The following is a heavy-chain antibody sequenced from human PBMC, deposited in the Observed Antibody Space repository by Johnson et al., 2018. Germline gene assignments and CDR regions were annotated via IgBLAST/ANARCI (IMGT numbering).Heavy chain of an antibody. CDR1: GFTFSSYA. J-gene: IGHJ3*02. V-gene: IGHV3-30-3*01. CDR2: ISYDGSNK. Sequence: QVQLVQSGGGVVQPGRSLRLSCAASGFTFSSYAMHWVRQAPGKGLEWVAVISYDGSNKYYADSVKGRFTISRDNAKNSLYLQMNSLRAEDTAVYYCARDLRGRPPDAFGIWGQVTMVTVSS. CDR3: ARDLRGRPPDAFGI. D-gene: IGHD2-15*01.